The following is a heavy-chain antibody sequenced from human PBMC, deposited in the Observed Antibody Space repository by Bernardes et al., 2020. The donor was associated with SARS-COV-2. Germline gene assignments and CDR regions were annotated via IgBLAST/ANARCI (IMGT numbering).Heavy chain of an antibody. CDR3: ARKHSSSQRMIPD. J-gene: IGHJ4*02. V-gene: IGHV3-23*01. Sequence: GGSLRLSCAASGFTFSSYAMSWVRQAPGKGLEWVSAISGSGGSTYYADSVKGRFTISRDNSKNTLYLQMNSLRAEDTAVYYCARKHSSSQRMIPDWGQGTLVTVSS. CDR1: GFTFSSYA. CDR2: ISGSGGST. D-gene: IGHD6-13*01.